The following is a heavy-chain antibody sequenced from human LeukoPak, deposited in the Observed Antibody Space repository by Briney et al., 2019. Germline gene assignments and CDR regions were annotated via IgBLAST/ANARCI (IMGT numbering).Heavy chain of an antibody. CDR1: GFTFSSYA. D-gene: IGHD3-10*01. CDR2: IRGSGVST. CDR3: AKEAVRENIWFGEILGGFDY. Sequence: GGSLRLSRAPSGFTFSSYAMSWVRQAPGKGLEWVSAIRGSGVSTYYADSVKGRFTISRDNSKNTLYLQMNSLRAEDTAVYYCAKEAVRENIWFGEILGGFDYWGQGTLVTVSS. V-gene: IGHV3-23*01. J-gene: IGHJ4*02.